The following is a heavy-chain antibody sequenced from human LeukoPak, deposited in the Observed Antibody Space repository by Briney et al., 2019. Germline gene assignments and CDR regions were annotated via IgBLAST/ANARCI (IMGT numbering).Heavy chain of an antibody. CDR2: IFPSSDSA. CDR3: AREYNGGYFDY. D-gene: IGHD1-14*01. J-gene: IGHJ4*02. Sequence: ASVKLSCKASGYTFINYYMHWVRQAPGQGLEWMGIIFPSSDSATYSQKLQGRITMASDASTSTVYMEVSSLTSEDTAVYYCAREYNGGYFDYWGQGTLVTVSS. CDR1: GYTFINYY. V-gene: IGHV1-46*04.